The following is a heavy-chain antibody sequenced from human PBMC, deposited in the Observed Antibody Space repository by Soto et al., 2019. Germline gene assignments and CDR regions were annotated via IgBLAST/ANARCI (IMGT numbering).Heavy chain of an antibody. Sequence: SKTLSLTCTVSGGSISSYYWSWIRQPPGKGLEWIGYIYYSGSTNYNPSLKSRVTISVDTSKNQFSLKLSSVTAADTAVYYCARDQGYPLSARYYDFWSGYYNYYYYMDVWGKGTTVTVSS. CDR1: GGSISSYY. CDR3: ARDQGYPLSARYYDFWSGYYNYYYYMDV. CDR2: IYYSGST. J-gene: IGHJ6*03. V-gene: IGHV4-59*01. D-gene: IGHD3-3*01.